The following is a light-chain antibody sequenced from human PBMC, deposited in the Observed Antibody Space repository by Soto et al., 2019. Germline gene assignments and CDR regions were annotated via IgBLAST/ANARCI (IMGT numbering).Light chain of an antibody. J-gene: IGKJ5*01. CDR2: AAS. CDR3: QQGHVPPLT. CDR1: QSISSY. Sequence: DIQMTQSPSSVSASVGDRVTITCRASQSISSYLNWYQQKPGKAPKLLIYAASSLQSGVPSRFSGSGYGTNFTLIISVLQPEDFAIYYCQQGHVPPLTFGQGTRLEFK. V-gene: IGKV1-39*01.